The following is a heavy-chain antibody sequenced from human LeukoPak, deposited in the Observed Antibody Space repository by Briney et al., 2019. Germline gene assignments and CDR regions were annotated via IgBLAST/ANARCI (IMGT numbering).Heavy chain of an antibody. CDR2: ISGSGGST. V-gene: IGHV3-23*01. CDR3: AKAKGPAAWGNWFDP. CDR1: GISFSSSA. Sequence: GGSLRLSCAASGISFSSSAMSWVRQAPGKGLEWVSAISGSGGSTYYADSVKGRFAISRDNSKNTLYLQMNSLRAEDTAVYYCAKAKGPAAWGNWFDPWGQGTLVTVSS. J-gene: IGHJ5*02. D-gene: IGHD2-2*01.